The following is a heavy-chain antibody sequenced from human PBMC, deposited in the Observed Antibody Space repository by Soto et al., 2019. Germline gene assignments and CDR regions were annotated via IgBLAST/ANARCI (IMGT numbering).Heavy chain of an antibody. CDR2: IYYSGST. Sequence: SETLSLTCPVSGGSINNHYWSWIRQPPGQGLEWIGYIYYSGSTNYNPSLKSRVTMSVDTSKNQFSLKLSSLTAADTAIYYCARANWFFDYWGQGTLVTVSS. V-gene: IGHV4-59*11. CDR3: ARANWFFDY. CDR1: GGSINNHY. J-gene: IGHJ4*02. D-gene: IGHD7-27*01.